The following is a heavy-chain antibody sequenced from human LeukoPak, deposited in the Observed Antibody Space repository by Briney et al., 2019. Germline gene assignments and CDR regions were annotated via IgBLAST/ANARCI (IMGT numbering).Heavy chain of an antibody. Sequence: GESLKISCKGSGYSFTSYWIGWVRQMPGKCLEWMGIIYPGDSDTRYSPSFQGQVTISADKSISTAYLQWRSLKTSDTAMYYCARRPSGGTTWFDPWGQGTLVTVSS. CDR3: ARRPSGGTTWFDP. J-gene: IGHJ5*02. CDR2: IYPGDSDT. D-gene: IGHD1-14*01. V-gene: IGHV5-51*01. CDR1: GYSFTSYW.